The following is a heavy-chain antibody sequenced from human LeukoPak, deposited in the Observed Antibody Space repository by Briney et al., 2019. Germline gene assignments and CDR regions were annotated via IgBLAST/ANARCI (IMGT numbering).Heavy chain of an antibody. V-gene: IGHV3-30*04. J-gene: IGHJ5*02. CDR2: ISYDGSNK. CDR3: ARDLTADILTGYYRNWFDP. CDR1: GFTFSSYA. D-gene: IGHD3-9*01. Sequence: PGGSLRLSCAASGFTFSSYAMHWVRQAPGKGLEWVAVISYDGSNKYYADSVKGRFTIPRDNSKNTLYLQMNSLRAEDTAVYYCARDLTADILTGYYRNWFDPWGQGTLVTVSS.